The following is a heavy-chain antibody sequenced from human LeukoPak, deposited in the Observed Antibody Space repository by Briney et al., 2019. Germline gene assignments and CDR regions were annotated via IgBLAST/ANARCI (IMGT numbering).Heavy chain of an antibody. Sequence: SETLSLTCAVYGGSFSGYYWSWIRQPPGKGLEWIGEINHSGSTNYNPSLKSRVTISVDTSKNQFSPKLSSVTAADTAVYYCARAGDYVVVPAATYFDYWGQGTLVTVSS. CDR1: GGSFSGYY. CDR3: ARAGDYVVVPAATYFDY. J-gene: IGHJ4*02. D-gene: IGHD2-2*01. V-gene: IGHV4-34*01. CDR2: INHSGST.